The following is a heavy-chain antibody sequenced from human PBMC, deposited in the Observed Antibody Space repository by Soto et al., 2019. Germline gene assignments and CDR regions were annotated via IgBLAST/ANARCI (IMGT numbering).Heavy chain of an antibody. Sequence: GGSLRLSCVASGFIFSRYSMNWVRQAPGQGLEWVSSISASGYMYYADSVKGRFTISRDNAKNSLYLQMNSLRAEDAAVYYCATLHYDVLTSVFGGQGTLVTVSS. V-gene: IGHV3-21*01. D-gene: IGHD3-9*01. CDR1: GFIFSRYS. J-gene: IGHJ4*02. CDR3: ATLHYDVLTSVF. CDR2: ISASGYM.